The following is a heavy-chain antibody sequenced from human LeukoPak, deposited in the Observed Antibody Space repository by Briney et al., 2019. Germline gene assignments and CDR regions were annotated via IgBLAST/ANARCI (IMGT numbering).Heavy chain of an antibody. CDR2: INHSGST. V-gene: IGHV4-34*01. CDR3: ARVGFYYGSGSYRPPWFDY. D-gene: IGHD3-10*01. Sequence: PSETLSLTCTVYGGSFSGYYWSWIRQPPGKGLEWIGEINHSGSTNYNPSLKSRDTISVDTSKNQFSLKLSSVTAADTAVYYCARVGFYYGSGSYRPPWFDYWGQGTLVTVSS. J-gene: IGHJ4*02. CDR1: GGSFSGYY.